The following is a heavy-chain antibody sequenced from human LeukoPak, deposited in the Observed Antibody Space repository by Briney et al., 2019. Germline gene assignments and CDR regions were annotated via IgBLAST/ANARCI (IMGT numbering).Heavy chain of an antibody. CDR1: GGSISSSSYY. V-gene: IGHV4-39*01. CDR3: ASTSRYCSGGSCYSVLVDY. J-gene: IGHJ4*02. Sequence: PSETLSLTCTVSGGSISSSSYYWGWIRQPPGKGLEWIGSIYYSGSTYYNPSLKSRVTISVDTSKNQFSLKLSSVTAADTAVYYCASTSRYCSGGSCYSVLVDYWGQGILVIVSS. CDR2: IYYSGST. D-gene: IGHD2-15*01.